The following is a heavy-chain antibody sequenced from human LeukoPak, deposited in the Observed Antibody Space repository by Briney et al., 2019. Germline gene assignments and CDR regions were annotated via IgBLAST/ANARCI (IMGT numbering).Heavy chain of an antibody. CDR1: GFTFSDYT. Sequence: GGSLRLSCAASGFTFSDYTMNWVRQAPGGGLEWVSSVTGISSYIYYADSVRGRFTVSRDNAKNSLHLQMNSLSAEDTAVYYCSRDTTYYNYAMDVWGQGTTVTVSS. CDR2: VTGISSYI. CDR3: SRDTTYYNYAMDV. V-gene: IGHV3-21*01. D-gene: IGHD1-1*01. J-gene: IGHJ6*02.